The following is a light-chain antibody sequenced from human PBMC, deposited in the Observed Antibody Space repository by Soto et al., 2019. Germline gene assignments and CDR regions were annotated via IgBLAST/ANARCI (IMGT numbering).Light chain of an antibody. CDR2: GAS. Sequence: DIHMTQSPSSLSASVGDRVTITCRTSQTINNYLNWYRQKPGKVPEVLIYGASSLQRGVSSRFTGSASRKYFTLTISSLQPEDFATYYCQQVYDFPHTFGKGTKVEV. CDR3: QQVYDFPHT. V-gene: IGKV1-39*01. J-gene: IGKJ2*01. CDR1: QTINNY.